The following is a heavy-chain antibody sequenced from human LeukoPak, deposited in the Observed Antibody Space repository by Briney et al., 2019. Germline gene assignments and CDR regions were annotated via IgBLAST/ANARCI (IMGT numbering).Heavy chain of an antibody. CDR3: TADTNTYYDFWSGYR. V-gene: IGHV3-21*01. J-gene: IGHJ4*02. CDR2: ISGSGYYI. D-gene: IGHD3-3*01. Sequence: GGSLRLSCAASGFTFSTYNMNWVRQAPGKGLEWVSSISGSGYYIYYADSVKGRFTISRDNAENSLYLQMNSLRAEDTAVYFCTADTNTYYDFWSGYRWGQGTLVTVSS. CDR1: GFTFSTYN.